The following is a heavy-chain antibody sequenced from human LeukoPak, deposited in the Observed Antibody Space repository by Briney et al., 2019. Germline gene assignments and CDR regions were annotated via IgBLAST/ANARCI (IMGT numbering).Heavy chain of an antibody. CDR2: IYYSGST. J-gene: IGHJ4*02. CDR3: ARHSSSQRPNFDY. CDR1: GGSISSSTYY. D-gene: IGHD6-13*01. V-gene: IGHV4-39*01. Sequence: SETLSLTCTVSGGSISSSTYYWGWIRQPPGKGLEWIGSIYYSGSTYYNPSLKSRVTISVDTSKNQFSLKLSSVTAADTAVYYCARHSSSQRPNFDYWGQGTLVTVSS.